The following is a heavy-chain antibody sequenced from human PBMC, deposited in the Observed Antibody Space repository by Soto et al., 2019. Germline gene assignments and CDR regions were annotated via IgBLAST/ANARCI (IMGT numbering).Heavy chain of an antibody. J-gene: IGHJ6*02. V-gene: IGHV3-30*18. CDR2: ISYDGSNK. D-gene: IGHD6-19*01. CDR1: GFTFSSNG. Sequence: PVWSLRLSCAASGFTFSSNGIHWIRQAPANGLEWVAIISYDGSNKYYGDSVKVRFTISRENSKNTLYLQMNSLRAEDTAVYYCAKEKGRSLAGGRDVWGQGTTVTV. CDR3: AKEKGRSLAGGRDV.